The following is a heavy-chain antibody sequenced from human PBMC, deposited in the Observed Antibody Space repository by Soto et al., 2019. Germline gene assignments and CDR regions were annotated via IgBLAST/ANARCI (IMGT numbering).Heavy chain of an antibody. CDR3: ARESPPADY. Sequence: QVQLVQSGAEVKKPGASVKVSCKASGYTFSSYGISWVRQAPGQGLEWMGWISAYKDNTKYAHNLQGRVTMTTDTSTSTAFMELRSLRSDDTAVYYCARESPPADYWGQGTLVTVSS. V-gene: IGHV1-18*01. CDR1: GYTFSSYG. CDR2: ISAYKDNT. J-gene: IGHJ4*02.